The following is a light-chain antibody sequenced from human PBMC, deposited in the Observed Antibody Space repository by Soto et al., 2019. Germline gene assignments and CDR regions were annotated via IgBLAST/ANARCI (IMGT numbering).Light chain of an antibody. Sequence: QSALTQPASVSGSPGQSITISCTGTSSDVGSYNLVSWYQQHPGKAHKLMIYEVTKRPSGVSDRFSGSKSGNTASLTISGLRGEDEADYYCCSYAGSNYVFGTGTKVTV. CDR1: SSDVGSYNL. CDR3: CSYAGSNYV. V-gene: IGLV2-23*02. J-gene: IGLJ1*01. CDR2: EVT.